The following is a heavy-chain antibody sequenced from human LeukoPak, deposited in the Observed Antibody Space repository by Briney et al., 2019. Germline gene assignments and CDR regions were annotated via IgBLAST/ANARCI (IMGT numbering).Heavy chain of an antibody. J-gene: IGHJ4*02. V-gene: IGHV1-46*01. CDR3: ARDQEGFDY. Sequence: ASVTVSYKASGYTFTSNYIHWVRQAPGQGLEWMGMIYPRDGSTSYAQKFQGRVTVTRDTSTSTVHMELSGLRSEDTAVYYCARDQEGFDYWGQGTLVTVSS. CDR1: GYTFTSNY. CDR2: IYPRDGST.